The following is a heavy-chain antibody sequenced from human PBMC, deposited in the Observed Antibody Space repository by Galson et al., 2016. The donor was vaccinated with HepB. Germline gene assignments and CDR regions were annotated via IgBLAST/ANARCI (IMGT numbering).Heavy chain of an antibody. CDR3: ARALYYDTSTYYYRGSDYSNYDVFDG. V-gene: IGHV3-21*01. J-gene: IGHJ6*02. CDR2: ISSSSSYI. Sequence: SLRLSCAASRFTFSTYSMNWVRQAPGKGLEWVSSISSSSSYIYYADSVKGRFTISRDNAKNSLYLQINSLRAEDTAVYYRARALYYDTSTYYYRGSDYSNYDVFDGWGHGRTVSVSS. D-gene: IGHD3-22*01. CDR1: RFTFSTYS.